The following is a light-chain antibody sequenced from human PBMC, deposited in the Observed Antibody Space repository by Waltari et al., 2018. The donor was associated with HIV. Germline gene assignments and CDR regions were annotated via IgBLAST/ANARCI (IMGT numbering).Light chain of an antibody. CDR2: KDS. CDR3: QSADSSGTYVV. Sequence: SYELTQPPSVSVSPGQTARITCSGDALPKQDAYWYQQKPGQAPVLVRYKDSERPAGNPERCSGSSSGRTVTLTISGVQAEDEADYYCQSADSSGTYVVFGGGTKLTVL. V-gene: IGLV3-25*03. J-gene: IGLJ2*01. CDR1: ALPKQD.